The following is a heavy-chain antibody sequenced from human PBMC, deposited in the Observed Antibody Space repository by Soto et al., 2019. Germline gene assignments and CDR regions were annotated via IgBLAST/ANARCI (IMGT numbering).Heavy chain of an antibody. J-gene: IGHJ6*02. CDR1: GYSFSTYW. D-gene: IGHD1-26*01. V-gene: IGHV5-10-1*01. CDR3: ARRPTSSYHYAMDV. CDR2: IDPSDVYT. Sequence: PGESLKISCKGAGYSFSTYWISWVRQMPGKGLEWMGRIDPSDVYTNYSPSFQGHVTISADKSISTAYLQWSSLKASDTAIYYCARRPTSSYHYAMDVWGQGTTVTVSS.